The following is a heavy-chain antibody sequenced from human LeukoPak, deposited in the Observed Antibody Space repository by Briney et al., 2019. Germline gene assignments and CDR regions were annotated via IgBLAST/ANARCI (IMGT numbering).Heavy chain of an antibody. CDR1: GFTFSDYY. D-gene: IGHD3-10*01. CDR2: INSNGTSI. Sequence: GGSLRLSCAASGFTFSDYYMHWIRQPPGKGLELVSCINSNGTSILYADSVRGRFTVSRDNAKNSLYLQMDSLSVEDTAVYYCASLRGVNRWGQGTLVTVSS. J-gene: IGHJ4*02. CDR3: ASLRGVNR. V-gene: IGHV3-11*01.